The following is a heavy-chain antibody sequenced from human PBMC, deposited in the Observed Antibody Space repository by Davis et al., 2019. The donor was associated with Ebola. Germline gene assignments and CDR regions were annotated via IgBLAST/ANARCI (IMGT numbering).Heavy chain of an antibody. V-gene: IGHV5-51*01. CDR2: IYPGDSGT. J-gene: IGHJ4*02. D-gene: IGHD3-10*01. CDR3: ARHLLWFGELYFDY. Sequence: PGGSLRLSCKASGYSFTNYWIGWVRQMPGKGLEWMGIIYPGDSGTRYSPSFQGQVTISADKSTNTAYLQWSSLQAADTAMYYCARHLLWFGELYFDYWGQGTLVTVSS. CDR1: GYSFTNYW.